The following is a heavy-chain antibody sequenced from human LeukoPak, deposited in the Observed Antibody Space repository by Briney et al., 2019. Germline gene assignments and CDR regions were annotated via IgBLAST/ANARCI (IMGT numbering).Heavy chain of an antibody. CDR2: IYTSGST. CDR1: GGSISSYY. D-gene: IGHD2-15*01. V-gene: IGHV4-4*07. Sequence: SETLSLTCTVSGGSISSYYWSWIRQPAGKGLEWIGRIYTSGSTNYNPSLKSRVTMSVDTSKNQFSLKLSSVTAADTAVYYCARGYCSGGSCPPDYYYYYYMDVWGKGTTVTISS. CDR3: ARGYCSGGSCPPDYYYYYYMDV. J-gene: IGHJ6*03.